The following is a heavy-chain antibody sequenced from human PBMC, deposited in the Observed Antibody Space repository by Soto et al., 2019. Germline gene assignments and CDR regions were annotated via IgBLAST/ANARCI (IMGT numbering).Heavy chain of an antibody. D-gene: IGHD5-12*01. CDR2: ISNDENIK. CDR3: ARGLRGVLDY. V-gene: IGHV3-33*01. Sequence: GGSLRLSCETSGFSFSVNGMHWVRQAPGKGLEWVAVISNDENIKQYADSVRGRIVIARDNSKNALYLQLTSLRAEDTAIYYCARGLRGVLDYWGQGALVTVSS. CDR1: GFSFSVNG. J-gene: IGHJ4*02.